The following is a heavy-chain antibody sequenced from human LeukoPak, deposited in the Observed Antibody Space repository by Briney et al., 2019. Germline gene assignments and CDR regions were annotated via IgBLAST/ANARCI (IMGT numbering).Heavy chain of an antibody. CDR3: ARHTLVAASSFDY. CDR1: GGSITGYY. J-gene: IGHJ4*02. D-gene: IGHD2-15*01. CDR2: IYYSGST. Sequence: PSETLSLTCTVSGGSITGYYWSWIRQPPGKGLECIGYIYYSGSTNYNPSLKSRVTISVDTSKNQFSLKLSSVTAADTAVYYCARHTLVAASSFDYWGQGTLVTVSS. V-gene: IGHV4-59*08.